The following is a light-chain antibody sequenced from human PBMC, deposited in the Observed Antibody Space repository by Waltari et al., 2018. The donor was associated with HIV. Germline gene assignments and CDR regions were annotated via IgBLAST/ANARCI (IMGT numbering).Light chain of an antibody. Sequence: NFMLTQPHSVSESPGKTVTISCTRSSGSIAGNFVQWFQRRPGRSPTTVSSESYFRTCGLPASFSVSIDRSSNSATLPIDGLKTEDEADYYCQSYDSNKNWVFGGGTKLTVL. CDR1: SGSIAGNF. J-gene: IGLJ3*02. V-gene: IGLV6-57*01. CDR2: ESY. CDR3: QSYDSNKNWV.